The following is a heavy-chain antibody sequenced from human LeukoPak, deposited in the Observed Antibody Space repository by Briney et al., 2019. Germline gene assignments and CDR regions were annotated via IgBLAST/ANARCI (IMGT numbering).Heavy chain of an antibody. J-gene: IGHJ4*02. Sequence: TSETLSLTCAVYGGSFSGYYWSWIRQPPGKGLEWIGEINHSGSTNYNPSLKSRVTISVDTSKNQFSLKLSSVTAADTAVYYCARVDFWSGYFDYWGQGTLVTVSS. CDR1: GGSFSGYY. CDR3: ARVDFWSGYFDY. CDR2: INHSGST. V-gene: IGHV4-34*01. D-gene: IGHD3-3*01.